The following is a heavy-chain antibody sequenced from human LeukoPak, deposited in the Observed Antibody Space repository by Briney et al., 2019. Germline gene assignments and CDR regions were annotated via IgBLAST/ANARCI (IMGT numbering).Heavy chain of an antibody. Sequence: AGRSLRLSCAASGFTFSSYGRHWVRQAPGKGLEWVAVIWYDGSNKYYADSVKGRLTTSRDNSKNTIYLQMNSLRAEDTAVYYCAKDWSSGIFGSYYFDYWGQGTLVTVSS. D-gene: IGHD3-3*01. CDR1: GFTFSSYG. V-gene: IGHV3-33*06. J-gene: IGHJ4*02. CDR3: AKDWSSGIFGSYYFDY. CDR2: IWYDGSNK.